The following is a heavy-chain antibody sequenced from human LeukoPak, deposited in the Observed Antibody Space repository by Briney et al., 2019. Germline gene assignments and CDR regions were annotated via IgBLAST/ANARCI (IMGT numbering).Heavy chain of an antibody. V-gene: IGHV3-11*04. D-gene: IGHD5-18*01. CDR3: ARDLDTAMVSPFVY. CDR2: ISSSGSTI. Sequence: GGSLRLSCAASGFTFSDYYMSWIRQAPGKGLEWVSYISSSGSTIYYADSVKGRFTISRDNAKNSLYLQMNSLRAEDTAVYYCARDLDTAMVSPFVYRGQGTLVTVSS. J-gene: IGHJ4*02. CDR1: GFTFSDYY.